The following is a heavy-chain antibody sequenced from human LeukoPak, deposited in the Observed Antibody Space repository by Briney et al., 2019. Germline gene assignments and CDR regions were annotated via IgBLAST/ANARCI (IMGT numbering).Heavy chain of an antibody. D-gene: IGHD3-16*01. Sequence: PVASVKVSCKASGYTFTAYYMHWVRQAPGQGPEWMGWINPNSGVTNYAQKLQGRVTMTTDTSTSTAYMELRSLRSDDTAVYYCARGLYYDYVWGPLYWFDPWGQGTLVTVSS. CDR3: ARGLYYDYVWGPLYWFDP. J-gene: IGHJ5*02. CDR2: INPNSGVT. V-gene: IGHV1-2*02. CDR1: GYTFTAYY.